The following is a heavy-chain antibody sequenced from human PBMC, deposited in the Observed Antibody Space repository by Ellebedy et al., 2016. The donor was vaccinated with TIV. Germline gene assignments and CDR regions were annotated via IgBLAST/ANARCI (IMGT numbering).Heavy chain of an antibody. D-gene: IGHD1-26*01. Sequence: AASVKVSCKASGYTFTSYYMHWVRQAPGQGLEWMGIINPSGGSTSYAQKLQGRVTMTRDTSTSTVYMEVSSLRSEDTAVYYCARDRGGVGATNGFDYWGQGTLVTVSS. J-gene: IGHJ4*02. CDR1: GYTFTSYY. CDR2: INPSGGST. CDR3: ARDRGGVGATNGFDY. V-gene: IGHV1-46*04.